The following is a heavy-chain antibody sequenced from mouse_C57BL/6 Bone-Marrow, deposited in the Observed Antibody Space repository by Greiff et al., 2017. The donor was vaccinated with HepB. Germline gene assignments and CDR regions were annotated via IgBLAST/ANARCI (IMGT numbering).Heavy chain of an antibody. J-gene: IGHJ1*03. V-gene: IGHV1-55*01. CDR2: IYPGSGST. D-gene: IGHD1-1*01. Sequence: QVQLQQPGAELVKPGASVKMSCKASGYTFTSYWITWVKQRPGQGLEWIGGIYPGSGSTNYNEKFKSKATLTVDTSSSTAYMQLSSLTSEDSAVYYCARERGITTVVARWYFDVWGTGTTVTVCS. CDR3: ARERGITTVVARWYFDV. CDR1: GYTFTSYW.